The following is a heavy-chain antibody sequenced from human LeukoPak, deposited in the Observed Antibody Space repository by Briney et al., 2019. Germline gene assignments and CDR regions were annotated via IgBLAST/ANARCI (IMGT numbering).Heavy chain of an antibody. CDR1: GFPFHDYG. J-gene: IGHJ4*02. CDR2: VSWNSGNI. V-gene: IGHV3-9*01. Sequence: GRSLRLSCVGSGFPFHDYGMHWVRQAPGKGLEWVSGVSWNSGNIVYADSVKGRFTISRDRAKNSVYLQMDSLRTEDTALYYCAKDMSGSGSLLYYFDRWGQGTQVTVSS. CDR3: AKDMSGSGSLLYYFDR. D-gene: IGHD3-10*01.